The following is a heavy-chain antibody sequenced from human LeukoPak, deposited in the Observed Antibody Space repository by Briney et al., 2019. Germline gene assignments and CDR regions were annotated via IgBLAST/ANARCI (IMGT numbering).Heavy chain of an antibody. V-gene: IGHV3-23*01. CDR1: GFSFSRYA. Sequence: GGSLRLSCAASGFSFSRYAMSWVRQAPGRGLEWVSTISSSGASTHYADSVKGRFTVSRDNSKNTLYLQMNSQRAEDTAVYYCAKLANAASDFDYWGQGTLVTVSS. CDR3: AKLANAASDFDY. D-gene: IGHD2-21*01. J-gene: IGHJ4*02. CDR2: ISSSGAST.